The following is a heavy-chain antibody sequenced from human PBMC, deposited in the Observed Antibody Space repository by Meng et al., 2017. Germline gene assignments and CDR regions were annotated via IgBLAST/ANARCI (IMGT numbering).Heavy chain of an antibody. J-gene: IGHJ5*02. D-gene: IGHD3-10*01. Sequence: SETLSLTCAVYGGSFSGYYWSWIRQPPGKGLEWIGEINHSGSTNYNPPLKSRVTISVDTSKNQFSLKLSSVTAEDTAVYYCARGGLLWFGELLHAYDRWFDLWGQGTLVTVSS. V-gene: IGHV4-34*01. CDR1: GGSFSGYY. CDR3: ARGGLLWFGELLHAYDRWFDL. CDR2: INHSGST.